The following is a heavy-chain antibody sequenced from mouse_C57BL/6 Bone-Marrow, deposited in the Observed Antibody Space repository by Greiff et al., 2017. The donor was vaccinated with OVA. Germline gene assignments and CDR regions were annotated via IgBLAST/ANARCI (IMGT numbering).Heavy chain of an antibody. CDR1: GYTFTSYW. V-gene: IGHV1-5*01. Sequence: EVKLQQSGTVLARPGASVKMSCKTSGYTFTSYWMHWVKQRPGQGLEWIGAIYPGNSDTSYNQKFKGKAKLTAVTSASTAYMELSSLTNEDSAFYYCTREGVYYYSCYYAMDYWGQGTSVTVSS. D-gene: IGHD1-1*01. CDR2: IYPGNSDT. J-gene: IGHJ4*01. CDR3: TREGVYYYSCYYAMDY.